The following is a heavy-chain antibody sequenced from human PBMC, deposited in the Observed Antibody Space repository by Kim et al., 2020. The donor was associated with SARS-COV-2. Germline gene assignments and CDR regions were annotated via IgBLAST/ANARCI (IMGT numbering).Heavy chain of an antibody. D-gene: IGHD6-13*01. CDR1: GYTFTGYY. CDR3: ARAVYSSSWYSRWFDP. V-gene: IGHV1-2*06. CDR2: INPKSGGT. J-gene: IGHJ5*02. Sequence: ASVKVSCKASGYTFTGYYMHWVRQAPGQGLEWMGRINPKSGGTNYQGRVTMTRDTSISTAYMELSRLRSDDTAVYYCARAVYSSSWYSRWFDPWGQGTLVTVSS.